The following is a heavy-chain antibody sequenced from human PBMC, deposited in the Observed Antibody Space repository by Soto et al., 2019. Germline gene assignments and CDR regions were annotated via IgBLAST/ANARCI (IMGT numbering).Heavy chain of an antibody. D-gene: IGHD2-15*01. Sequence: ASVKASCKASGYTFTCYYMHWVRQAPGQGLEWMGIINPSGGSTSYAQKFQGRVTMTRDTSTSTVYMELSSLRSEDTAVYYCARDVEQSGYCSGGSCHSRGAFDIWGQGTMVTVSS. V-gene: IGHV1-46*01. CDR1: GYTFTCYY. CDR3: ARDVEQSGYCSGGSCHSRGAFDI. CDR2: INPSGGST. J-gene: IGHJ3*02.